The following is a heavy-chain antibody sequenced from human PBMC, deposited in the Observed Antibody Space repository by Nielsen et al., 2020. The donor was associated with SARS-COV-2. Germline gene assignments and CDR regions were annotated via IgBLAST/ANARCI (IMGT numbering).Heavy chain of an antibody. D-gene: IGHD3-10*01. CDR3: ARDFGYYYGSGSYYNVVLDY. CDR2: ISAYNGNT. J-gene: IGHJ4*02. Sequence: WVRQAPGQGLEWMGWISAYNGNTNYAQKLQGRVTMTTDTSTSTAYMELRSLRSDDTAVYYCARDFGYYYGSGSYYNVVLDYWGQGTLVTVSS. V-gene: IGHV1-18*01.